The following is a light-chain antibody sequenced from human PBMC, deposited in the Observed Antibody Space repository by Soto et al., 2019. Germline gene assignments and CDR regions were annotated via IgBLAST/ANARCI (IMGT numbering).Light chain of an antibody. Sequence: QSVLTQSSSASASLGSSVNLTCTLSSGHSSYIIAWHQQQPGKAPRYLMKLEGSGSYNKGSGVPDRFSGSSSGADRYLIISNLQFEDEADYYCETWDSNVHWVFGGGTKVTVL. CDR2: LEGSGSY. CDR3: ETWDSNVHWV. CDR1: SGHSSYI. J-gene: IGLJ3*02. V-gene: IGLV4-60*02.